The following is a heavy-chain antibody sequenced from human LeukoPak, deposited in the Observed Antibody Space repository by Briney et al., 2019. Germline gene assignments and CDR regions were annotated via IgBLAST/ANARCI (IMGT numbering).Heavy chain of an antibody. D-gene: IGHD6-25*01. V-gene: IGHV3-23*01. Sequence: QPGGSLRLSCTASGFTFSSYGMNWVRQAPGKGLEWVSGITGRGENIYYAGSVKGRFTISRDNSKNTLYLQMNSLRAEDTAVYYCAKDRRLAAFDYGGQGTLVTVSS. CDR2: ITGRGENI. J-gene: IGHJ4*02. CDR3: AKDRRLAAFDY. CDR1: GFTFSSYG.